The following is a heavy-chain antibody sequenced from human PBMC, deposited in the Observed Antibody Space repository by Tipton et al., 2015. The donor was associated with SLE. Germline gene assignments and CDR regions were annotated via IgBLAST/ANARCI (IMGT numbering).Heavy chain of an antibody. J-gene: IGHJ3*02. CDR2: IYYSGST. Sequence: TLSLTCTVSGGSISSSSYYWGWIRQPPGKGLEWIGSIYYSGSTYYNPSLKSRVTIYVDTSKNQFSLKLSSVSAADTAVYYCARSDYYDSSGYYSYAFDIWGQGTMVTVSS. D-gene: IGHD3-22*01. V-gene: IGHV4-39*07. CDR3: ARSDYYDSSGYYSYAFDI. CDR1: GGSISSSSYY.